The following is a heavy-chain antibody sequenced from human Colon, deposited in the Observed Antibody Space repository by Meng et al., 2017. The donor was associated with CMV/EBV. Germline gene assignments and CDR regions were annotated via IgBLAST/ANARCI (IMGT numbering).Heavy chain of an antibody. V-gene: IGHV3-7*01. D-gene: IGHD3-3*01. Sequence: GESLKISCAASGFTLSNYWMTWFRQAPGKGLEWVANIKQDGSEKYYVGSVKGRFTISRDNAKNSLYLQMNSLRAEDTAVYYCARDQIRHYDFWSGYLNYYYYYGMDVWGQGTTVTVSS. CDR3: ARDQIRHYDFWSGYLNYYYYYGMDV. CDR1: GFTLSNYW. J-gene: IGHJ6*02. CDR2: IKQDGSEK.